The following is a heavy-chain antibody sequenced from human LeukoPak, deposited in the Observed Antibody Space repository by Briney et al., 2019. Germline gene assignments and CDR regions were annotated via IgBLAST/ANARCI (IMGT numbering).Heavy chain of an antibody. CDR2: IYYTKNT. V-gene: IGHV4-39*01. J-gene: IGHJ4*02. CDR3: VSPRGFSYGYFDY. Sequence: SETLSPTCTVSGGSTSISSAYWGWIRQPPGKGREWIGSIYYTKNTYSNPSLKSRVTISADTSKNQFSLTLGSVSATDTAVYHCVSPRGFSYGYFDYWGQGTLVTVSS. D-gene: IGHD5-18*01. CDR1: GGSTSISSAY.